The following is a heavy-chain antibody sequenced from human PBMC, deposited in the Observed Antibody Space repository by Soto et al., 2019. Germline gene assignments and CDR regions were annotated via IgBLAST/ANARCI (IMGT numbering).Heavy chain of an antibody. Sequence: GGSLRLSCAASGFTFSSYAMSWVRQAPGKGLEWVSAISWNSGSIGYADSVKGRFTISRDNAKNSLYLQMNSLRAEDTALYYCAKEDRAFDYWGQGTLVTVSS. J-gene: IGHJ4*02. CDR2: ISWNSGSI. V-gene: IGHV3-9*01. D-gene: IGHD3-22*01. CDR3: AKEDRAFDY. CDR1: GFTFSSYA.